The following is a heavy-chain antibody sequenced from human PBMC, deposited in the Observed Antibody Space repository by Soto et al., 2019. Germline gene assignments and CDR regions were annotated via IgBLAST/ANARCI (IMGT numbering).Heavy chain of an antibody. D-gene: IGHD6-13*01. V-gene: IGHV3-30-3*01. CDR1: GFRFSSCA. Sequence: QVQLVESGGGVVQPGESLRLSCEASGFRFSSCAMHWVHQAPGKGLEWVAVTANDESNKYHADSVKGRFTISRDNSKKTLYLPMNSLRDDDTAVYYCGPQQEDDCDSWGQGTLVIVSS. CDR2: TANDESNK. CDR3: GPQQEDDCDS. J-gene: IGHJ4*02.